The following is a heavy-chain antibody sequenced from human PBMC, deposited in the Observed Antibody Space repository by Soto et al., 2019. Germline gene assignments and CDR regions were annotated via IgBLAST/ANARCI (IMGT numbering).Heavy chain of an antibody. CDR2: IYHSGST. D-gene: IGHD3-3*01. J-gene: IGHJ1*01. CDR1: SGSISSSNW. V-gene: IGHV4-4*02. Sequence: QVQLQESGPGLVKPSGTLSLTCAVSSGSISSSNWWSWVRQPPGKGLEWIGEIYHSGSTNYNPSLKSRVTISVDKSKNQFSLKLSSVTAADTAVYYCASLSSQTIFWSGYPQFQHWGQGTLVTVSS. CDR3: ASLSSQTIFWSGYPQFQH.